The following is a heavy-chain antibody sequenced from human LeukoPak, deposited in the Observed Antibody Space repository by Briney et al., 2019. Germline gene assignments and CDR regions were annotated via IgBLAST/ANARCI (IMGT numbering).Heavy chain of an antibody. V-gene: IGHV4-59*01. CDR3: ARDSESGSYNWFDP. CDR1: GGSISSYC. CDR2: IYYSGST. Sequence: SETLSLTCTVSGGSISSYCWSWIRQPPGKGLEWIGYIYYSGSTNYNPSLKSRVTISVDTSKNQFSLKLSSVTAADTAVYYCARDSESGSYNWFDPWGQGTLVTVSS. D-gene: IGHD1-26*01. J-gene: IGHJ5*02.